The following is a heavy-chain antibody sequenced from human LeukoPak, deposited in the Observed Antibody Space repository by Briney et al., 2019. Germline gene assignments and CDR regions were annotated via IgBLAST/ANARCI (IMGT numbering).Heavy chain of an antibody. D-gene: IGHD3-16*02. CDR3: ARHLSMYYYYMDV. Sequence: SETLSLTCTVSGGSISSGGYYWSWIRQHPGKGLEWIGYIYYSGSTYYNPSLKSRVTISVDTSKNQFSLKLSSVTAADTAVYYCARHLSMYYYYMDVWGKGTTVTVSS. V-gene: IGHV4-31*03. CDR2: IYYSGST. CDR1: GGSISSGGYY. J-gene: IGHJ6*03.